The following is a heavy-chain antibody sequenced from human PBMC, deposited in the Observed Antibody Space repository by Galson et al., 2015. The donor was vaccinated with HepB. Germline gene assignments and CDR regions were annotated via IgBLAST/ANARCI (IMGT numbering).Heavy chain of an antibody. V-gene: IGHV3-15*01. D-gene: IGHD2-2*01. J-gene: IGHJ6*03. CDR1: GFTFSNAW. CDR2: IKSKADGGTT. Sequence: SLRLSCAASGFTFSNAWMSWVRQAPGKGLEWVGRIKSKADGGTTDYAAPVKGRFTISRDDSKNTLYLQMNSLKTEDTAVYYCTTVRIVPAAMRYYYYYMDVWGKGTTVTVSS. CDR3: TTVRIVPAAMRYYYYYMDV.